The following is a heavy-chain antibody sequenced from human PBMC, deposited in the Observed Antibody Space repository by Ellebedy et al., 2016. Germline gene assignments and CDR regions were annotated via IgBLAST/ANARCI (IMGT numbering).Heavy chain of an antibody. D-gene: IGHD1-26*01. CDR3: ARAPTQYSGSYGP. J-gene: IGHJ4*02. Sequence: ASVKVSCXASGYTFTGYYMHWVRQAPGQGLEWMGWINPNSGGTNYAQKFQGRVTMTRDTSISTAYMELSRLRSDDTAVYYCARAPTQYSGSYGPWGQGTLVTVSS. V-gene: IGHV1-2*02. CDR2: INPNSGGT. CDR1: GYTFTGYY.